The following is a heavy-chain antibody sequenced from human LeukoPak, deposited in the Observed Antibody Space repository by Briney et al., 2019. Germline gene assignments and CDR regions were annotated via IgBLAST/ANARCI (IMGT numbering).Heavy chain of an antibody. Sequence: PSETLSLTCAVYGRSFSGYYWSWIRQPPGKGLEWIGEINHSGSTNYNPSLKSRVTISVDTSKNQFSLKLSSVTAADTAVYYCARLYPTRRWRNDAFDIWGQGTMVTVSS. V-gene: IGHV4-34*01. CDR2: INHSGST. CDR3: ARLYPTRRWRNDAFDI. CDR1: GRSFSGYY. J-gene: IGHJ3*02. D-gene: IGHD2-15*01.